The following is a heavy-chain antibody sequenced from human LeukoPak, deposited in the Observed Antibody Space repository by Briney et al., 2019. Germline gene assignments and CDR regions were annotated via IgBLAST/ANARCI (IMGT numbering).Heavy chain of an antibody. CDR2: INPNTGSA. V-gene: IGHV1-2*02. J-gene: IGHJ1*01. CDR3: ARDLRGAVADI. Sequence: ASVKVSCKTSGYSFNVYYMNWVRLVPGQGLEWMGWINPNTGSAIYAPKFRDRVTMTRDTSINTAYMELSGLTSGDTAIYYCARDLRGAVADIWGQGRLVTVSS. CDR1: GYSFNVYY. D-gene: IGHD6-19*01.